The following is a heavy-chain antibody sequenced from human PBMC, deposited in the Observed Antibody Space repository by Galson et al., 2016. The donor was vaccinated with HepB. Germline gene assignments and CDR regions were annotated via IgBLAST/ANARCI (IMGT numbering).Heavy chain of an antibody. CDR2: ITTVTGNT. Sequence: SCKASGYTFTTYGISWVRQAPGQGLEWMGWITTVTGNTNYAQKFQGRVTMTTDTSTNTAYMELRGLRSDDTAVYYCARARDYYFYGMDVWGQGTTVTVSS. CDR1: GYTFTTYG. J-gene: IGHJ6*02. V-gene: IGHV1-18*01. CDR3: ARARDYYFYGMDV.